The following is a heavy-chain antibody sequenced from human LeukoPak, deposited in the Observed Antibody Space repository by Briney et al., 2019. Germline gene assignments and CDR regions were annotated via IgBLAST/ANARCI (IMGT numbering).Heavy chain of an antibody. J-gene: IGHJ4*02. CDR3: ARGGSGWFGALEFDY. D-gene: IGHD3-10*01. CDR2: ISGQHGKT. V-gene: IGHV1-18*01. Sequence: ASVKVSCKASGYTFNTYGVIWVRQAPGKGFEWLGWISGQHGKTTYPQKFQDRVRMTTDISTSTAYMELRSLTSDDTGVYFCARGGSGWFGALEFDYWGQGTLVTVSS. CDR1: GYTFNTYG.